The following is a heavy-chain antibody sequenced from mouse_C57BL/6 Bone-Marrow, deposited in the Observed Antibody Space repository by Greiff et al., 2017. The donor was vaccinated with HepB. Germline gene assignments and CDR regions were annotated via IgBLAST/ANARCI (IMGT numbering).Heavy chain of an antibody. CDR2: INYDGSST. J-gene: IGHJ2*01. CDR3: ARDRGPLYGTLDY. V-gene: IGHV5-16*01. D-gene: IGHD1-1*01. Sequence: EVQLQESEGGLVQPGSSMKLSCTASGFTFSDYYMAWVRQVPEKGLEWVANINYDGSSTYYLDSLKSRFIISRDNAKNILYLQMSSLKSEDTATYYCARDRGPLYGTLDYWGQGTTLTVSS. CDR1: GFTFSDYY.